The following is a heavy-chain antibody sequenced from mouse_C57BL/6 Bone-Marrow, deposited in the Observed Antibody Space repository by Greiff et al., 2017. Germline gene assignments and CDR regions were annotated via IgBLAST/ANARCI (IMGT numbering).Heavy chain of an antibody. Sequence: EVHLVESGRGLVKPGGSLKLSCAASGFTFSDYGMHWVRQAPEKGLEWVAYISSGNSTIYYADTVKGRFTISRDNAKNTLFLQMTSLRSEDTAMYYCARRDITAVVVDYWGQGTTLTVSS. J-gene: IGHJ2*01. CDR2: ISSGNSTI. CDR1: GFTFSDYG. V-gene: IGHV5-17*01. CDR3: ARRDITAVVVDY. D-gene: IGHD1-1*01.